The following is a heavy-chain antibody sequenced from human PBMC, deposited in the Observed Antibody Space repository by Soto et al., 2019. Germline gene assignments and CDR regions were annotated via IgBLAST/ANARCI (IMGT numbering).Heavy chain of an antibody. J-gene: IGHJ6*03. D-gene: IGHD2-15*01. V-gene: IGHV1-8*01. Sequence: ASVKVSCKASGYTFTSYDINWVRQATGQGLEWMGWMNPNSGNTGYAQKFQGRVTMTRNTSISTAYMELSSLRSEDTAVYYCARGLKVVAPKTSYYYMDVWGKGTTVTVSS. CDR3: ARGLKVVAPKTSYYYMDV. CDR2: MNPNSGNT. CDR1: GYTFTSYD.